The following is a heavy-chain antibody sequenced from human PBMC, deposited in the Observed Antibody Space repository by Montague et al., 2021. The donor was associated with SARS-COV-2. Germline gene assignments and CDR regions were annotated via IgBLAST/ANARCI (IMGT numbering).Heavy chain of an antibody. CDR3: ARVIGGYYGMDV. CDR2: ISYDGSNK. Sequence: SLRLSCPASGFTFSSYAMHWVRQAPGKGLEWVAVISYDGSNKYYADSVKGRFTISRDNSKNTLYLQMNSLRAEDTAVYYCARVIGGYYGMDVWGQGTTVTVSS. V-gene: IGHV3-30-3*01. CDR1: GFTFSSYA. D-gene: IGHD1-26*01. J-gene: IGHJ6*02.